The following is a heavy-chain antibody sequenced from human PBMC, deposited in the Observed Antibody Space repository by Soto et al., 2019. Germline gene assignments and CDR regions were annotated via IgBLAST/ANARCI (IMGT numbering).Heavy chain of an antibody. D-gene: IGHD3-22*01. CDR2: IVVGSGNT. CDR1: GFTFTSSA. V-gene: IGHV1-58*01. Sequence: SVKVSCKVSGFTFTSSAVQWVRQARGQRLEWIGWIVVGSGNTNYAQKFQERVTITRDMSTSTAYMELSSLRSEDTAVYYCAAGVDSSGYTTYYYYGMDVWGQGTTVTVS. CDR3: AAGVDSSGYTTYYYYGMDV. J-gene: IGHJ6*02.